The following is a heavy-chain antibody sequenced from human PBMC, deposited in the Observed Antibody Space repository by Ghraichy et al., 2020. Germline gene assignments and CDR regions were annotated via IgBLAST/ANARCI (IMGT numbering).Heavy chain of an antibody. CDR3: AREGGDSSGYWVRYFDY. D-gene: IGHD3-22*01. Sequence: SETLSLTCTVSGGSISSYYWSWIRQPPGKGLEWIGYIYYSGSTNYNPSLKSRVTISVDTSKNQFSLKLSSVTAADTAVYYCAREGGDSSGYWVRYFDYWGQGTLVTVSS. CDR2: IYYSGST. J-gene: IGHJ4*02. V-gene: IGHV4-59*01. CDR1: GGSISSYY.